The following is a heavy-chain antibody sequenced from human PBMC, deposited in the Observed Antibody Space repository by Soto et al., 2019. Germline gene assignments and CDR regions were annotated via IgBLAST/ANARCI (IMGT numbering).Heavy chain of an antibody. J-gene: IGHJ4*02. CDR1: GGTFSSYA. D-gene: IGHD4-17*01. V-gene: IGHV1-69*13. CDR2: IIPIFGTA. Sequence: GASVKVSCKASGGTFSSYAISWVRQAPGQGLEWMGGIIPIFGTANYAQKFQGRATITADESTSTAYMELSSLRSEDTAVYYCARDGPEYGDSFFDYWGQGTLVTVSS. CDR3: ARDGPEYGDSFFDY.